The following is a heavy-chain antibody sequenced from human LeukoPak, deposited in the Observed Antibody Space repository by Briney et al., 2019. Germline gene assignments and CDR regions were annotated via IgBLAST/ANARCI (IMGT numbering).Heavy chain of an antibody. Sequence: PSETLSLTCTVSGGSISSGGYYWSWIRQPPGKGLEWIGYIYHSGSTYYNPSLKSRVTISVDRSKNQFSLKLSSVTAADTAVYYCARDLSLVGAKTQPDAFDIWGQGTMVTVSS. CDR2: IYHSGST. CDR1: GGSISSGGYY. D-gene: IGHD1-26*01. V-gene: IGHV4-30-2*01. J-gene: IGHJ3*02. CDR3: ARDLSLVGAKTQPDAFDI.